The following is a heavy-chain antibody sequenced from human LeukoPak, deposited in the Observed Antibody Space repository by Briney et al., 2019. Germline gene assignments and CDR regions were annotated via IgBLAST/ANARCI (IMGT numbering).Heavy chain of an antibody. Sequence: SETLSLTCTVSGGSISSYYWSWIRQPPGKGLEWIGYIYYSGSTNYNPSLKSRVTISVDTSKNQFSLKLSSVTAADTAVYYCARLPAPSRGGTHPYYYYGMDVWGQGTTVTVSS. V-gene: IGHV4-59*08. J-gene: IGHJ6*02. D-gene: IGHD3-10*01. CDR1: GGSISSYY. CDR2: IYYSGST. CDR3: ARLPAPSRGGTHPYYYYGMDV.